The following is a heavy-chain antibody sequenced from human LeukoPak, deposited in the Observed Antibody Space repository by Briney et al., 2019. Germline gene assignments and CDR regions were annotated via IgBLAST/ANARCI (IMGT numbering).Heavy chain of an antibody. V-gene: IGHV3-66*01. J-gene: IGHJ1*01. CDR2: IYSGGST. CDR1: GFTVSSNY. D-gene: IGHD2-8*01. Sequence: PGGSLRLSCAASGFTVSSNYMSWVRQAPGKGLEWVSVIYSGGSTYYADSVKGRFTISRDNSKNTLYLQMNSLRAEDTAVYYCAWGVLMVYASEYFQHWGQGTLVTVSS. CDR3: AWGVLMVYASEYFQH.